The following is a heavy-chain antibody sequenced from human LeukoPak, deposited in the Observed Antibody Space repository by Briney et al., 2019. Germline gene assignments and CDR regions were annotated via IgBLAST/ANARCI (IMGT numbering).Heavy chain of an antibody. V-gene: IGHV3-21*01. CDR2: ISSSSSYI. J-gene: IGHJ3*02. CDR1: GFTFDDYA. Sequence: PGGSLRLSCAASGFTFDDYAMHWVRQAPGKGLEWVSSISSSSSYIYYADSVKGRFTISRDNAKNSLYLQMNSLRAEDTAVYYCARETPRLDAFDIWGQGTTVTVSS. CDR3: ARETPRLDAFDI.